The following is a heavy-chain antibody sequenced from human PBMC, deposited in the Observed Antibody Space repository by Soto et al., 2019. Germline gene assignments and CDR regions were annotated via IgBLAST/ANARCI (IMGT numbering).Heavy chain of an antibody. Sequence: SETLSLTCTVSGGSISSYYWSWIRQPPGKGLEWIGYIYYSGSTNYNPSLKSRVTISVDTSKNQFSLKLSSVTAADTAVYYCARTAQNCSSTSCLLTRYYGMDVWGQGTTVTVSS. CDR2: IYYSGST. CDR1: GGSISSYY. D-gene: IGHD2-2*01. V-gene: IGHV4-59*01. CDR3: ARTAQNCSSTSCLLTRYYGMDV. J-gene: IGHJ6*02.